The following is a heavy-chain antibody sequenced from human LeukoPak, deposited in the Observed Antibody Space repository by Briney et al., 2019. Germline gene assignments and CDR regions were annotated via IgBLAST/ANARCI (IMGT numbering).Heavy chain of an antibody. D-gene: IGHD6-13*01. J-gene: IGHJ2*01. Sequence: PGGSLRLSCAASGFTFSNAWMSWVRQAPGKGLEWVGFIRSKAYGGTTEYAASVKGRFTISRDDSKSIAYLQMNSLKTEDTAVYYCTSGGGSSSWDWYFDLWGRGTLVTVSS. V-gene: IGHV3-49*04. CDR1: GFTFSNAW. CDR3: TSGGGSSSWDWYFDL. CDR2: IRSKAYGGTT.